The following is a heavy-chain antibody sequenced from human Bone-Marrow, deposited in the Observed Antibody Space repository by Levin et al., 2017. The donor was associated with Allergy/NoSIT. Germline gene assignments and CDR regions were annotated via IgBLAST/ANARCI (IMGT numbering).Heavy chain of an antibody. D-gene: IGHD6-13*01. CDR3: EEQATTWYLGGDWFDP. CDR2: IEESGDT. Sequence: SETLSLTCTVSGTSLSSSSYNWGWIRQPPGKGLEWIASIEESGDTYYNPSLKSRVSISIDTSRNQFSLRLNSVTAADTSVYYCEEQATTWYLGGDWFDPWGQGTLVTVSS. CDR1: GTSLSSSSYN. J-gene: IGHJ5*02. V-gene: IGHV4-39*01.